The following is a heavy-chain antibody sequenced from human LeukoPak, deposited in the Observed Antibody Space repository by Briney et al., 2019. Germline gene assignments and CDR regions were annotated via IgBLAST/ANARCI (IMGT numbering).Heavy chain of an antibody. J-gene: IGHJ4*02. Sequence: ASVKVSCKASGYTFTSYAMHWVRQAPGQRLEWMGWINAGDGNTKYSQKFQGRVTITRDTSASTAYMELSSLRSEDTAVYYCARGSAAAGTGYWDYWGQGTLVTVSS. CDR1: GYTFTSYA. CDR3: ARGSAAAGTGYWDY. D-gene: IGHD6-13*01. CDR2: INAGDGNT. V-gene: IGHV1-3*01.